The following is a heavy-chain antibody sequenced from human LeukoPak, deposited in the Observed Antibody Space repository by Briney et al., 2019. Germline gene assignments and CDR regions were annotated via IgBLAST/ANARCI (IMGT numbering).Heavy chain of an antibody. J-gene: IGHJ6*03. D-gene: IGHD3-22*01. V-gene: IGHV3-53*01. Sequence: GGSLRLSCAASGFTVSSNYMSWVRQAPGKGLEWVSVIYSGGSTYYADSVKGRFTISRDNSKNTLYLQMNSLKTEDTAVYYCTTDPYYYDSSGYYGYYYYYMDVWGKGTTVTISS. CDR3: TTDPYYYDSSGYYGYYYYYMDV. CDR1: GFTVSSNY. CDR2: IYSGGST.